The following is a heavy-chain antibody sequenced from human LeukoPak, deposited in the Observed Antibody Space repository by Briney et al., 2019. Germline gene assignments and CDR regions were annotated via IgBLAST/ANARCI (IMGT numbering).Heavy chain of an antibody. CDR3: ARGAESDY. Sequence: TGGSLRLSCAASGFTFNSYWMHWVRHVPGKGLVWVSRINSDGSRTIYGDSVKGRFTISRDNAKSTLYLQMNSLRADDTAVYFCARGAESDYWGQGTLVTVSS. CDR1: GFTFNSYW. J-gene: IGHJ4*02. V-gene: IGHV3-74*01. CDR2: INSDGSRT.